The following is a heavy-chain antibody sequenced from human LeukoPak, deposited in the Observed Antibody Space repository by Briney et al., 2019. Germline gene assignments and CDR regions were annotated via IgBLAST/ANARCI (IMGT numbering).Heavy chain of an antibody. CDR1: GVTFRRYA. D-gene: IGHD2-15*01. CDR3: ANVLEDSQGPVLPKGHFDY. V-gene: IGHV3-23*01. Sequence: VGSLRLSCAASGVTFRRYAMSWGRQAPGKGVGWGSDIRGSGGRTYYADSVKGGCTISRENNKKTLYMQMNRLRAEDTAVYYCANVLEDSQGPVLPKGHFDYWGQGTLVTVSS. CDR2: IRGSGGRT. J-gene: IGHJ4*02.